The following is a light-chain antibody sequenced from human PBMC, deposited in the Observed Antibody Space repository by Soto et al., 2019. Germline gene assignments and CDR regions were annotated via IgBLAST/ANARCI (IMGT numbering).Light chain of an antibody. CDR2: GAS. J-gene: IGKJ3*01. V-gene: IGKV3-15*01. Sequence: EMIMTQSPATLSVSPGERATLSCRASQSVSSNLAWYQQRPGRAPRLLIYGASTRATGIPARFSGSGSGTXXXXXXXXLQSEDFAIYYCQQYNKWPLFTFGPGTRVDFK. CDR3: QQYNKWPLFT. CDR1: QSVSSN.